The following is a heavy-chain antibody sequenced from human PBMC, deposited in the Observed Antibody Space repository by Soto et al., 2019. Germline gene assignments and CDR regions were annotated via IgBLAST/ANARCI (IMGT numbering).Heavy chain of an antibody. D-gene: IGHD5-18*01. J-gene: IGHJ4*02. Sequence: PSETLSLTCTVSGDSLSSGDYYWSWIRQPPGKGPEWIGYIHYTGRTYYNPSLKSRVTISVDTSKNQFSLKLSSVTAADTAVYYCARGIQLWPITYYFDYWGQGTLVTVSS. CDR3: ARGIQLWPITYYFDY. CDR1: GDSLSSGDYY. CDR2: IHYTGRT. V-gene: IGHV4-61*08.